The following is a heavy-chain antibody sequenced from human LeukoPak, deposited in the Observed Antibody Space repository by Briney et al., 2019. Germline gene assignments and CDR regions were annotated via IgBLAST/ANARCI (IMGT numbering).Heavy chain of an antibody. Sequence: SETLSLTCTVSGGSISSYYWSWIRQPPGKGLEWIGYIYYSGSTNYNPSLKSRVTISVDTSKNQFSLKLSSVTAADTAVYYCARRPKPTYGMDVWGQGTTVTVSS. CDR2: IYYSGST. CDR3: ARRPKPTYGMDV. CDR1: GGSISSYY. D-gene: IGHD4-17*01. V-gene: IGHV4-59*08. J-gene: IGHJ6*02.